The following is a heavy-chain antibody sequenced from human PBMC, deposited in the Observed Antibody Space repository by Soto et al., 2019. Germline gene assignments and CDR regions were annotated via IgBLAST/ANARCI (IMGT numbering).Heavy chain of an antibody. CDR1: GGSISSGGYY. Sequence: QVQLQESGPGLVKPSQTLSLTCTVSGGSISSGGYYWSWIRQHPGKGLEWIGYIYYSGSTYYNPSLNSRVTISVDTSKNQFSLKLSSVTAADTAVYYCARARDNWNYAEYFDYWGQGTLVTVSS. CDR2: IYYSGST. V-gene: IGHV4-31*03. D-gene: IGHD1-7*01. J-gene: IGHJ4*02. CDR3: ARARDNWNYAEYFDY.